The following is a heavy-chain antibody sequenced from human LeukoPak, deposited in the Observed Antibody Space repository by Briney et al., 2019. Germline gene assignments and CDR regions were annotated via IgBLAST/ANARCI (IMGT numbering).Heavy chain of an antibody. J-gene: IGHJ4*02. CDR3: AKDLEFSRSGFDY. CDR2: IRFDGNNE. D-gene: IGHD2-2*01. CDR1: GLRFSGYG. Sequence: GGPLRLSCVASGLRFSGYGMHWVRQAPGKGLEWVAFIRFDGNNESYADSVQGRFTTSRNNSKNTLYLHMNSLRAEDTAVYYCAKDLEFSRSGFDYWGQGTLVTVSS. V-gene: IGHV3-30*02.